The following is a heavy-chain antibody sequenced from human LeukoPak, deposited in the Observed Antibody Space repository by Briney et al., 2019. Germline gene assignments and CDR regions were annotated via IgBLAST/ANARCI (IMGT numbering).Heavy chain of an antibody. J-gene: IGHJ4*02. CDR3: ARGGEVMNPEPRFDY. Sequence: PSETLSLTCAVYGGSFSGYYWSRIGQPPGKGLDGMGENNHSGSTNYNPSLKSRVTISVDTSKNQFSLKLSSVTAADTAVYYCARGGEVMNPEPRFDYWGQGTLVTVSS. D-gene: IGHD3-16*01. CDR1: GGSFSGYY. V-gene: IGHV4-34*01. CDR2: NNHSGST.